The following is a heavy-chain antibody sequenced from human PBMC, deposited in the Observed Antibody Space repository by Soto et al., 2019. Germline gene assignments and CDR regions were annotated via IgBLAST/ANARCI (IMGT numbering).Heavy chain of an antibody. J-gene: IGHJ4*02. V-gene: IGHV4-59*01. CDR2: ITFSGTT. D-gene: IGHD1-1*01. CDR1: RGSISSYD. Sequence: SEALSLTCTVSRGSISSYDWSWIRQPPGKGLEWIGYITFSGTTNYNPSLKSRVTMSVDTSTNQLSLRLTSVNAADTAVYYCARGGYPGTGADFDYWGQGTLVPVSS. CDR3: ARGGYPGTGADFDY.